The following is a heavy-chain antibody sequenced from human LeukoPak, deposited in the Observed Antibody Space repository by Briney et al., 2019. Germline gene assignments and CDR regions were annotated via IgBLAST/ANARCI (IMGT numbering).Heavy chain of an antibody. CDR2: IYHNGNS. CDR3: ARDGGLQSHFDY. Sequence: PSETLSLTCSVFGDSFNEYYWDWVRQPPGKGLQWIGYIYHNGNSNYNPSLKGRLTISVDTAKNQFSLKLTSVTAADTAVYYCARDGGLQSHFDYWGQGALVTVSS. CDR1: GDSFNEYY. V-gene: IGHV4-59*01. D-gene: IGHD5-24*01. J-gene: IGHJ4*02.